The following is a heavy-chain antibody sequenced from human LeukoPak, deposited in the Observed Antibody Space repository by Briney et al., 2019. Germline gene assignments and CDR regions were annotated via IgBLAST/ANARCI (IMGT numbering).Heavy chain of an antibody. CDR2: IYYSGST. Sequence: PSETLSLTCTVSGGSISSSSYYWGWIRQPPGKGLEWIGSIYYSGSTYYNPSLKSRVTISVDTSKNQFSLKLSSVTAADTAVYYCSSWSGYYYYYMDVWGKGTTVTISS. CDR3: SSWSGYYYYYMDV. CDR1: GGSISSSSYY. D-gene: IGHD2-8*02. J-gene: IGHJ6*03. V-gene: IGHV4-39*01.